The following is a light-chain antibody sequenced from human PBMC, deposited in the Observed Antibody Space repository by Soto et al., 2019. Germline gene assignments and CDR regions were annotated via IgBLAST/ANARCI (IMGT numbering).Light chain of an antibody. CDR1: QSISSW. Sequence: DIKMYMSPSTLSATVGDRVTITCRASQSISSWLAWYQQKPGKAPKLLIYKASSLESGVPSRFSGSGSGTEFTLTISSLQPDDFATYYCQQYNSYSPTFGGGTKVDI. V-gene: IGKV1-5*03. CDR3: QQYNSYSPT. CDR2: KAS. J-gene: IGKJ4*01.